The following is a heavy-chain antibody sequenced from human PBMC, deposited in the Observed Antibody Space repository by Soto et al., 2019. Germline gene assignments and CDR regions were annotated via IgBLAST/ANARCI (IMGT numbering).Heavy chain of an antibody. CDR2: IFYSGST. V-gene: IGHV4-59*01. CDR1: GGSINSYY. CDR3: ARSPYVTSWFDP. Sequence: SETLSLTCTVSGGSINSYYWSWIRQPPGKGLEWIGYIFYSGSTNYNPSLKSRVTISVDTSNNQFSLKLSSVTAADTAVYHCARSPYVTSWFDPWGQGTLVTVSS. D-gene: IGHD4-17*01. J-gene: IGHJ5*02.